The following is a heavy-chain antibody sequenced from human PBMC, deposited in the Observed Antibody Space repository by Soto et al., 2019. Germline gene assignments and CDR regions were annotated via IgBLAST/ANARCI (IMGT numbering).Heavy chain of an antibody. J-gene: IGHJ4*02. CDR3: AKDIGDSSGYIVGDFDY. V-gene: IGHV3-23*01. Sequence: GGSLRLSCAASGFTFSSYAMSWVRQAPGKGLQWVSVTSGSGGSTYYADSVKGRFTISRDNSKNTLYLQMNSLRAEDTAVYYCAKDIGDSSGYIVGDFDYWGQGTLVTVSS. D-gene: IGHD3-22*01. CDR1: GFTFSSYA. CDR2: TSGSGGST.